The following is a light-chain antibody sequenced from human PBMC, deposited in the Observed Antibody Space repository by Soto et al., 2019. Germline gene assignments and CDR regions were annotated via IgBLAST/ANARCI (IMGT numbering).Light chain of an antibody. CDR2: DIS. J-gene: IGKJ3*01. V-gene: IGKV3-11*01. Sequence: EIVLTQSPSTLSLSPGERATLSCTTSQSVTTNFAWYQQKPGQAPRLLIYDISSRATGIPDRFSGSGSGTDFTLTISSLEPEDFAVYYCQQHATWPPLITVGPGTKVEIK. CDR3: QQHATWPPLIT. CDR1: QSVTTN.